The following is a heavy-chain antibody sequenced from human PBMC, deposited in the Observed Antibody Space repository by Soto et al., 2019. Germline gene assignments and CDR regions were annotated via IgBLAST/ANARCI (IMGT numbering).Heavy chain of an antibody. D-gene: IGHD6-13*01. CDR2: IYYSGST. V-gene: IGHV4-31*03. Sequence: ASETLSLTCTVSGGSISSGGYYWSWIRQHPGKGLGWIGYIYYSGSTYYNPSLKSRVTISVDTSKNQFSLKLSSVTAADTAVYYCARDVAAAGTLYNWFDPWGQGTLVTVSS. J-gene: IGHJ5*02. CDR1: GGSISSGGYY. CDR3: ARDVAAAGTLYNWFDP.